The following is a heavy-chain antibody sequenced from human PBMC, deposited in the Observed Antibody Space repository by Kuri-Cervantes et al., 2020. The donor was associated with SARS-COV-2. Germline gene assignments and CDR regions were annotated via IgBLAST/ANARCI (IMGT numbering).Heavy chain of an antibody. D-gene: IGHD2-2*01. V-gene: IGHV4-4*07. Sequence: GSLRLSCTVSGGSISSYYWSWIRQPAGKGLEWIGRIYTSGSTNYNPSLKSRVTMSVDTSKNQFSLKLSSVTAADTAVYYCARDCSSTSCSGEQNMDVWGKGTTVTVSS. J-gene: IGHJ6*03. CDR1: GGSISSYY. CDR2: IYTSGST. CDR3: ARDCSSTSCSGEQNMDV.